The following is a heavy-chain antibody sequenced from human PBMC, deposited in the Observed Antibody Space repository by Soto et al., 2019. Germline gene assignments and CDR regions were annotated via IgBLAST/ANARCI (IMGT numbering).Heavy chain of an antibody. Sequence: EVQLLESGGGLVQPGGSLRLSCAASGFTFSSYAMSWVRQAPGKGLELVSAISGSGGSTYYADSVKGRFTISRDNSKNTLYPQMNTLRAEDTAVYYCATGGFYARFECWGQGTLVTVSS. J-gene: IGHJ4*02. CDR2: ISGSGGST. CDR1: GFTFSSYA. D-gene: IGHD3-10*01. V-gene: IGHV3-23*01. CDR3: ATGGFYARFEC.